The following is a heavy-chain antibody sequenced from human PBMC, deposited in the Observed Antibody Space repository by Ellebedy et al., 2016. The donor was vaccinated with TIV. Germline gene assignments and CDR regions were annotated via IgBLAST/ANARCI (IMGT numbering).Heavy chain of an antibody. Sequence: GESLKISXAASGFTFSSYGMHWVRQAPGKGLEWVAVIWYDGSNKYYADSVKGRFTISRDNSKNTLYLQMNSLRAEDTAVYYCARDYDFWSGYPPGYWGQGTLVTVSS. J-gene: IGHJ4*02. D-gene: IGHD3-3*01. CDR1: GFTFSSYG. CDR2: IWYDGSNK. V-gene: IGHV3-33*01. CDR3: ARDYDFWSGYPPGY.